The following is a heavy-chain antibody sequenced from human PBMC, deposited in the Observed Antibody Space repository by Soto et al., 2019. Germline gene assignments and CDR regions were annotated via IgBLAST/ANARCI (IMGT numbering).Heavy chain of an antibody. Sequence: PSDTLSLTCDVTNYAISSGYYWGWIRQPPGKGLEWIGSAYHNGNANYNPSLESRVTISLDTSKNQFSLDLTSVTSADTAVYYCATQSRNGGWGAFDVWGQGTMVTVSS. D-gene: IGHD3-16*01. J-gene: IGHJ3*01. CDR2: AYHNGNA. CDR3: ATQSRNGGWGAFDV. CDR1: NYAISSGYY. V-gene: IGHV4-38-2*01.